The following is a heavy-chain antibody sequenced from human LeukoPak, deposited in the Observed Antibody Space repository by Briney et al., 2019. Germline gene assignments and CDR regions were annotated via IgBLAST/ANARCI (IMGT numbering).Heavy chain of an antibody. CDR3: ACMVRGVIGWFDP. CDR2: ISGSGGST. D-gene: IGHD3-10*01. CDR1: GSTFSSYA. V-gene: IGHV3-23*01. J-gene: IGHJ5*02. Sequence: GGSLRLSCAASGSTFSSYAMSWVRQAPGKGLEWVSAISGSGGSTYYADSVKGRFTISRDNSKNTLYLQMNSLRAEDTAVYYCACMVRGVIGWFDPWGQGTLVTVSS.